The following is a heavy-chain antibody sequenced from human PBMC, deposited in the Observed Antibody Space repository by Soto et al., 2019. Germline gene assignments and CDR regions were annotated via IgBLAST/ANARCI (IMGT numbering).Heavy chain of an antibody. CDR3: ARGGAPITVFGVVMSWFDP. D-gene: IGHD3-3*01. CDR2: IYYSGST. Sequence: QVQLQESGPGLVKPSETLSLTCTVSGGSITSNYWSWIRQPRGKGLEWIGYIYYSGSTNYNPSLKSRVTISIDTSKNLFSLKLNSVTAADTAVYYCARGGAPITVFGVVMSWFDPWGQGTLVTVSS. CDR1: GGSITSNY. J-gene: IGHJ5*02. V-gene: IGHV4-59*01.